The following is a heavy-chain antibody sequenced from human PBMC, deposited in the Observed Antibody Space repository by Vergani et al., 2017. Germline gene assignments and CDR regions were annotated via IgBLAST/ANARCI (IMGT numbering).Heavy chain of an antibody. CDR2: IRNKAYGGTN. D-gene: IGHD5-18*01. CDR3: SRGRGYSFGYSDY. Sequence: EVQLVESGGGLFPPGRSLRLSCAASGFSFGDIAMTWVRQVPGKGLEWVSFIRNKAYGGTNEYAASVKGRFTISRDDSKRLAYLQLSGLKTEDTAVYFCSRGRGYSFGYSDYWGQGTLVTVSS. V-gene: IGHV3-49*04. J-gene: IGHJ4*02. CDR1: GFSFGDIA.